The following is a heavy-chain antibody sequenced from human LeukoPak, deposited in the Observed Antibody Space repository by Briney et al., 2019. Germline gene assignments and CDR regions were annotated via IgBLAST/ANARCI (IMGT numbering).Heavy chain of an antibody. Sequence: GESLKISCKGSGYSFTSYWIGWVRQMPGKGLEWTGIIYPDDSDTKYSPSFQGQVTISADKSISTAYLQWSSLKASDTAMYYCARLAFCTNAVCFSNYYYSMDVWGRGTTVTVSS. J-gene: IGHJ6*03. V-gene: IGHV5-51*01. CDR3: ARLAFCTNAVCFSNYYYSMDV. CDR1: GYSFTSYW. CDR2: IYPDDSDT. D-gene: IGHD2-8*01.